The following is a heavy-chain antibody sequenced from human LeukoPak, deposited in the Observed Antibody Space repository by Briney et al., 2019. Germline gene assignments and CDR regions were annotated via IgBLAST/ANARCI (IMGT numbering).Heavy chain of an antibody. CDR3: ARSCSGGSCYVY. CDR1: GGSLRSSSYY. D-gene: IGHD2-15*01. V-gene: IGHV4-39*07. CDR2: IYYSGST. J-gene: IGHJ4*02. Sequence: SETLSLTCTVSGGSLRSSSYYWGWISQPPGKGLEWIGSIYYSGSTYYNPSLKSRATISVDTSKNQFSLRLSSVTAADTAVYYCARSCSGGSCYVYWGQGTLVTVSS.